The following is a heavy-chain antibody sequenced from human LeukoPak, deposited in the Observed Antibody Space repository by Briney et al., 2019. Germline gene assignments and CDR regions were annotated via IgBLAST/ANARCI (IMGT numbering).Heavy chain of an antibody. V-gene: IGHV4-61*08. Sequence: PSQTLSLTCTVSGGSISSGGYYWSWIRQHPGKGLEWIGYIYYSGSTNYNPSLKSRVTISVDTSKNQFSLKLSSVTAADTAVYYCARASRELFSFTFDYWGQGTLVTVSS. CDR3: ARASRELFSFTFDY. D-gene: IGHD3-10*01. CDR2: IYYSGST. CDR1: GGSISSGGYY. J-gene: IGHJ4*02.